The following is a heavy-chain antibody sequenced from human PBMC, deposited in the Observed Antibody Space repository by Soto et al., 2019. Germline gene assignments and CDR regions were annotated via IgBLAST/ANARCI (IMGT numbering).Heavy chain of an antibody. CDR2: INSDGSNT. D-gene: IGHD6-19*01. V-gene: IGHV3-74*01. CDR3: ARGGSSSGSFTDY. J-gene: IGHJ4*02. CDR1: GFTFSGYW. Sequence: GGSLRLSCVASGFTFSGYWMHWVRQVPGKGLVWVSRINSDGSNTAYADSVKGRFTVSRDNAKNTVYLQMNSLRAEDTAVYYCARGGSSSGSFTDYWGQGALVTVSS.